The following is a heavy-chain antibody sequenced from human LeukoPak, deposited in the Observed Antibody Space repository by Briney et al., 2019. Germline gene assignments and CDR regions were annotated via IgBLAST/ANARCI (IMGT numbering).Heavy chain of an antibody. D-gene: IGHD3-3*01. CDR1: GFTFSSYG. CDR3: AKGDYDYGGFDP. V-gene: IGHV3-33*06. Sequence: GGSLRLSCAASGFTFSSYGMHWVRQAPGKGLEWVAVIWYDGSNKYYADSVKGRFTISRDNSKNTLYLQMNSLSAEDTAVYYCAKGDYDYGGFDPWGQGTLVTVSS. J-gene: IGHJ5*02. CDR2: IWYDGSNK.